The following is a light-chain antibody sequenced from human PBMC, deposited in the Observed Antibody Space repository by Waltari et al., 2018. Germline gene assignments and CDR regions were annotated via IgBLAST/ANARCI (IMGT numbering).Light chain of an antibody. CDR2: PVS. J-gene: IGLJ2*01. CDR1: KLGDKY. Sequence: SYELTQPPSVSVSPGQTASITCSGDKLGDKYACWYQQKPGQSPVLVIYPVSKRPSGIPERFSGSTSGNTATLTISGTQAMDGADYYCQAWDSYTGGVVFGGGTKLTVL. CDR3: QAWDSYTGGVV. V-gene: IGLV3-1*01.